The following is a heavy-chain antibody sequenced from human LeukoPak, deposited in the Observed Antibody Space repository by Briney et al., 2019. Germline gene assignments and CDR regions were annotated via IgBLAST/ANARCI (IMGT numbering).Heavy chain of an antibody. Sequence: GGSLRLSCAASGFTFSSYWMSWVRQPPGKGLEWVANIKQDGSEKYYVDSVKGRFTISRDNAKNSLYLQMNSLRAEDTAVYYCAGYDSSGYYYVYFQHWGQGTLVTVSS. V-gene: IGHV3-7*01. J-gene: IGHJ1*01. CDR3: AGYDSSGYYYVYFQH. CDR2: IKQDGSEK. D-gene: IGHD3-22*01. CDR1: GFTFSSYW.